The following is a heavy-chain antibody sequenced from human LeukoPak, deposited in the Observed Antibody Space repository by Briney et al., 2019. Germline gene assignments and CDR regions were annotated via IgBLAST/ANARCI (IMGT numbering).Heavy chain of an antibody. CDR2: INHSGST. V-gene: IGHV4-34*01. CDR1: GGSFSGYY. Sequence: SETLSLTCAVYGGSFSGYYWSWIRQPPGKGLEWIGEINHSGSTNYNPSLKSRVTISVDTSKNQFSLKLSSVTAADTAVYYCGRPTKLRFARWFDPWGQGTLVTVSS. D-gene: IGHD5-12*01. J-gene: IGHJ5*02. CDR3: GRPTKLRFARWFDP.